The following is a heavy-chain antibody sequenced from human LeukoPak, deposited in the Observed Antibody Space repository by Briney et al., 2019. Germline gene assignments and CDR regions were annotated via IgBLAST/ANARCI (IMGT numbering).Heavy chain of an antibody. D-gene: IGHD6-19*01. J-gene: IGHJ4*02. CDR1: GYTFTGYY. Sequence: ASVKVSCKASGYTFTGYYMHWVRQAPGQGLEWMGRINPNSGGTNYAQKFQGRVTITTDESTSTAYMELSSLRSEDTAVYYCARETPGYSSIFDYWGQGTLVTVSS. CDR3: ARETPGYSSIFDY. CDR2: INPNSGGT. V-gene: IGHV1-2*06.